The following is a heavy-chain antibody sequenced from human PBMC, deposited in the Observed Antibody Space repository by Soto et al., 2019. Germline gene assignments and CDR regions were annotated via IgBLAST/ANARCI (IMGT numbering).Heavy chain of an antibody. J-gene: IGHJ4*02. D-gene: IGHD3-10*01. Sequence: QVQLVQSGAELKKPGASVKVXXXXXXXXXSNXXMNWXRQATGQGPEWIGWVNPNNGDTGYAQKFQGRVTLTTDISTTTAYMELTSLRSEXXAIYYXAKXSRKGSAIDFDYWGQGTLITVSS. CDR2: VNPNNGDT. V-gene: IGHV1-8*01. CDR1: XXXXSNXX. CDR3: AKXSRKGSAIDFDY.